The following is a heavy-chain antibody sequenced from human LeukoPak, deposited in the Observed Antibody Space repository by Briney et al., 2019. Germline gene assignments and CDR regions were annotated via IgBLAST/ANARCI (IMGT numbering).Heavy chain of an antibody. CDR1: GYSFSTFW. CDR2: ICPGDSDT. CDR3: ARRPTNYYGVDV. J-gene: IGHJ6*02. V-gene: IGHV5-51*01. Sequence: GESLKISCQGSGYSFSTFWIGWVRQMPGRGLEWLGIICPGDSDTRYSPSFQGQVTISADKSISTAYLQWSSLKASDTGVYYCARRPTNYYGVDVWGQGTSVTVSS.